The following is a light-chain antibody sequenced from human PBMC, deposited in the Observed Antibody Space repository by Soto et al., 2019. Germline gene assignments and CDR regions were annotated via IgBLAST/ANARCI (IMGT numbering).Light chain of an antibody. J-gene: IGLJ1*01. CDR2: DVS. CDR1: SSDVGGYNY. V-gene: IGLV2-11*01. CDR3: CSYAGGYIFV. Sequence: SVLTQPRSVSGSPGQSVTISCTGTSSDVGGYNYVSWYQQYPGKAPKLIIYDVSQRPSGVPDRFSGSKSGNTASLTISGLQAEDESDYYCCSYAGGYIFVFGTGTKVTV.